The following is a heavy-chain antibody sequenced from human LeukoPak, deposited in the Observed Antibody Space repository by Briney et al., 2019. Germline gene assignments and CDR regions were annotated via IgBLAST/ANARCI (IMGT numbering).Heavy chain of an antibody. V-gene: IGHV5-51*01. CDR3: ARLPTVTSNRIHDGMDV. D-gene: IGHD4-17*01. CDR2: IYPGDSDT. CDR1: GYSFASYW. Sequence: GESLKISCKASGYSFASYWIAWVRQMPGKGLEWMGIIYPGDSDTRYSPSFQGQVTISADKSISTAYLQWSSLKASDTAMYYCARLPTVTSNRIHDGMDVWGQGTTVTVSS. J-gene: IGHJ6*02.